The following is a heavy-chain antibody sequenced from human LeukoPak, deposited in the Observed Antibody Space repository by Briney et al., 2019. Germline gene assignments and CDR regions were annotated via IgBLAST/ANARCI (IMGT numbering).Heavy chain of an antibody. CDR3: ARDRWLDF. V-gene: IGHV4-59*01. J-gene: IGHJ5*01. CDR1: GASITSYY. Sequence: SETLSLTCTVSGASITSYYWSWIRQPPGKGLEWIGYIYHTGSTNYNPSLKGRVTMSVDTSKNQSSLRLTSVTAADTAVYYCARDRWLDFWGQGTLVTVSS. CDR2: IYHTGST.